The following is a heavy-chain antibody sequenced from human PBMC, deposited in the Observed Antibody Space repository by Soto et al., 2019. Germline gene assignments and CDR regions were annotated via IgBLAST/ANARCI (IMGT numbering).Heavy chain of an antibody. D-gene: IGHD3-10*01. CDR1: GYTFTSYD. CDR3: ARVITMVRGPPGGDDAFDI. V-gene: IGHV1-8*01. J-gene: IGHJ3*02. Sequence: ASVEVSCKASGYTFTSYDINWVRQATGQGLEWMGWMNPNSGNTGYAQKFQGRVTMTRNTSISTAYMELSSLRSEDTAVYYCARVITMVRGPPGGDDAFDIWGQGTMVTVS. CDR2: MNPNSGNT.